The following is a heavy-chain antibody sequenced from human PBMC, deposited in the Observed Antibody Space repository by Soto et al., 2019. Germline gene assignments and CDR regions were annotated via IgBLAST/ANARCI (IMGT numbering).Heavy chain of an antibody. CDR3: ARLTAYNYGHIDF. V-gene: IGHV4-39*01. D-gene: IGHD5-18*01. CDR1: GGSISITNYY. J-gene: IGHJ4*02. Sequence: QLQLQESGPGLVKPSETLSLTCTVSGGSISITNYYWGWIRQPPGKGLEWIGSIYYSGNSYYNPSLKSRVTISVDTSKNQFSLKLSSVTAADTAVYYCARLTAYNYGHIDFWGQGTLVTVSS. CDR2: IYYSGNS.